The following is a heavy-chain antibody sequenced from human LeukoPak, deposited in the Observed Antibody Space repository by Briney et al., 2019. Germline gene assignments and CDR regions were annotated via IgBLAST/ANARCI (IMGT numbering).Heavy chain of an antibody. Sequence: GGSLRLSCAASGFTFDDYGMNWVRQAPGKGLEWVSSISGSGSYIYYADSVKGRFTISRDNAKNSLYLQMNSLRAEDTALYYCAKDIRATSVAGTSGFDYWGQGTLVTVSS. CDR1: GFTFDDYG. D-gene: IGHD6-19*01. CDR2: ISGSGSYI. V-gene: IGHV3-21*04. J-gene: IGHJ4*02. CDR3: AKDIRATSVAGTSGFDY.